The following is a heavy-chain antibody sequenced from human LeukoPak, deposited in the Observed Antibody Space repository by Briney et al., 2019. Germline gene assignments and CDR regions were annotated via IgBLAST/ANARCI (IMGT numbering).Heavy chain of an antibody. D-gene: IGHD4-17*01. CDR3: ARDLHGDYGANWSDP. CDR1: GGSFSGYY. CDR2: IYTNGST. J-gene: IGHJ5*02. V-gene: IGHV4-4*07. Sequence: PSETLSLTCAVYGGSFSGYYWSWIRQPAGKGLEWIGRIYTNGSTNYNPSLKSRVTMSVDTSKNQFSLKLSSVTAADTAVYYCARDLHGDYGANWSDPWGQGTLVTVSS.